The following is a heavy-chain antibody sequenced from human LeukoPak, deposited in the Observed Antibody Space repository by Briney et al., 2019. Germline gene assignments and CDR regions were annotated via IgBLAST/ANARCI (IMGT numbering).Heavy chain of an antibody. J-gene: IGHJ6*03. Sequence: ASVKVSCKASGYTFTGYYMHWVRQAPGQGLEWMGWINPNSGGTNYAQKFQGRVTMTRDTSISTAYMELSRLRSDDTAVYYCAKPPVGFYYYYYYMDVWGKGTTVTISS. D-gene: IGHD1-14*01. CDR3: AKPPVGFYYYYYYMDV. CDR1: GYTFTGYY. CDR2: INPNSGGT. V-gene: IGHV1-2*02.